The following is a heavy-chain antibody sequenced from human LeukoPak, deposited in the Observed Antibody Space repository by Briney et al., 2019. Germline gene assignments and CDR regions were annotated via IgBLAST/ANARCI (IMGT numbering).Heavy chain of an antibody. D-gene: IGHD3-22*01. Sequence: GRSLRLSCAASGFTFSSYAMHWVRQAPGKGLEWVAVISYDGSNKYYADSVKGRFTISRDNSKNTLYLQMNSLRAEDTAVYYCARSSRGYYLDYWGQGTLVTVSS. CDR1: GFTFSSYA. CDR3: ARSSRGYYLDY. CDR2: ISYDGSNK. J-gene: IGHJ4*02. V-gene: IGHV3-30-3*01.